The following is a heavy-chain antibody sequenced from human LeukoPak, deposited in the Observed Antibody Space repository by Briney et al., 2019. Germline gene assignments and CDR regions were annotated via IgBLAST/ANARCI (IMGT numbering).Heavy chain of an antibody. CDR3: ARVAYYCSSTSCYAHFDY. J-gene: IGHJ4*02. CDR1: GFTVSIYW. CDR2: INGDVSST. D-gene: IGHD2-2*01. V-gene: IGHV3-74*01. Sequence: GASLRLSCAASGFTVSIYWTHSVRHAPGEGLGWVSCINGDVSSTSYADSVKGRFTISRDNAKNTLYLQMNSLRAEDTAVYYCARVAYYCSSTSCYAHFDYWGQGTLVTVSS.